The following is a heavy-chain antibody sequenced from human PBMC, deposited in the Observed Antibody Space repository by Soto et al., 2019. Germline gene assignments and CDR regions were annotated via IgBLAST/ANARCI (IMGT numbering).Heavy chain of an antibody. CDR2: INPNSGGT. J-gene: IGHJ6*02. CDR3: ARGGYNYGYAMDV. V-gene: IGHV1-2*04. D-gene: IGHD5-18*01. CDR1: GCTFTGYD. Sequence: AASLKVSCKASGCTFTGYDVHCVRQSPGQGLEWMGWINPNSGGTNYAQKFQGWVSMTGDTSISTAYMELTRLRSDDTAVYYCARGGYNYGYAMDVWGQGTAVTVSS.